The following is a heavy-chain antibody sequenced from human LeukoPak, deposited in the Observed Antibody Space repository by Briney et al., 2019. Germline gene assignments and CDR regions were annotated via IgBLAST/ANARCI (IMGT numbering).Heavy chain of an antibody. CDR2: INQDGSEK. D-gene: IGHD5-18*01. Sequence: GGSLRLSCAASEFPFNGYWMSWVRQALGKGLECVANINQDGSEKYYVDSVRGRFTISRDNAKNSLYLQMNSLRAEDTAVYYCARLGRWTQLWSYGIWGRGTLVTVSS. V-gene: IGHV3-7*01. CDR3: ARLGRWTQLWSYGI. CDR1: EFPFNGYW. J-gene: IGHJ4*02.